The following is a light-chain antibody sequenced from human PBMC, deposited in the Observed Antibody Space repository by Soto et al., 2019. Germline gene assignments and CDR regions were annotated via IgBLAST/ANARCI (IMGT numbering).Light chain of an antibody. CDR3: HQLYNYPPIT. J-gene: IGKJ5*01. CDR2: GAS. Sequence: IQLTQSPSSLSASVGDRVTITCRASQGISTYLAWYQQKPGKAPKLLIYGASTLQSGVPSRFSGSGSGTDFTLTISSRQPEDFVTYYCHQLYNYPPITFGQGTRLEIK. V-gene: IGKV1-9*01. CDR1: QGISTY.